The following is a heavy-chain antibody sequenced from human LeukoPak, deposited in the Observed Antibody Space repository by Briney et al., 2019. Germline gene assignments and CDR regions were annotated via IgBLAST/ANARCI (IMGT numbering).Heavy chain of an antibody. CDR1: GGTFSSYA. CDR2: ISAYNGNT. V-gene: IGHV1-18*01. Sequence: ASVKVSCKASGGTFSSYAVSWVRQAPGQGLEWMGWISAYNGNTNYAQKLQGRVTMTTDTSTSTAYMELRSLRSDDTAVYYCARGAGYSSSWSLDYWGQGTLVTVSS. D-gene: IGHD6-13*01. J-gene: IGHJ4*02. CDR3: ARGAGYSSSWSLDY.